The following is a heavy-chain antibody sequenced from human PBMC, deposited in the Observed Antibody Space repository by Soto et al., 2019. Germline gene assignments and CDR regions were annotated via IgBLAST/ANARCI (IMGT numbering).Heavy chain of an antibody. Sequence: ASVKVSCKASGYTFTSYAMHWVRQAPGQRLEWMGWINAGNGNTKYSQKFQGRVTITRDTSASTAYMELSRLRSDDTAVYYCARFRVRGSHFDYWGQGTLVTVSS. CDR2: INAGNGNT. CDR1: GYTFTSYA. D-gene: IGHD3-10*01. CDR3: ARFRVRGSHFDY. J-gene: IGHJ4*02. V-gene: IGHV1-3*01.